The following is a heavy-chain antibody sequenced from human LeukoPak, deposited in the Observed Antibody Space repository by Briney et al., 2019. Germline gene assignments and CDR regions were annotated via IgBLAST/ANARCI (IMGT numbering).Heavy chain of an antibody. CDR1: GGSISSGGYY. CDR3: ARGWLRFFDY. J-gene: IGHJ4*02. D-gene: IGHD5-12*01. Sequence: SQTLPLTCTVSGGSISSGGYYWSWIRQHPGKGLEWIGYIYYSGSTYYNPSLKSRVTISVDTSKNQFSLKLSSVTAADTAVYYCARGWLRFFDYWGQGTLVTVSS. V-gene: IGHV4-31*03. CDR2: IYYSGST.